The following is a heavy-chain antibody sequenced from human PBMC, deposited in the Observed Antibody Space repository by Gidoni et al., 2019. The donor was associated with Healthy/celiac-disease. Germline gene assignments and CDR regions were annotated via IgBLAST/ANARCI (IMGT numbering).Heavy chain of an antibody. V-gene: IGHV3-11*06. CDR3: ARDRGVGAIDY. CDR1: GCTFSDYY. J-gene: IGHJ4*02. Sequence: QVQLVESGGGLVKPGGSRRLSCAAAGCTFSDYYMSWIRQAPGKGLEWFSYISSSSSYTNYADSVKGRFTISRDNAKNSLYLQMNSLRAEDTAVYYCARDRGVGAIDYWGQGTLVTVSS. D-gene: IGHD1-26*01. CDR2: ISSSSSYT.